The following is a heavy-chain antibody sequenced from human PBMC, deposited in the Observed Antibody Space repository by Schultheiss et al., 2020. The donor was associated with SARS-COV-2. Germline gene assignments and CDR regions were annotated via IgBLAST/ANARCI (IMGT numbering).Heavy chain of an antibody. CDR3: ARDDRSYHGSGSFDY. V-gene: IGHV4-59*01. CDR2: IYYSGST. Sequence: SETLSLTCTVSGGSISSYYWSWIRQPPGKGLEWIGYIYYSGSTYYSPSLQSRVTISIDTSKNQFSLKLSSVTAADTAVYYCARDDRSYHGSGSFDYWGQGTLVTVS. J-gene: IGHJ4*02. D-gene: IGHD3-10*01. CDR1: GGSISSYY.